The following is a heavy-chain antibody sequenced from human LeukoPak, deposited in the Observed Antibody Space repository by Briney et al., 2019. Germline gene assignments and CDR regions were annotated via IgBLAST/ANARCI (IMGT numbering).Heavy chain of an antibody. D-gene: IGHD2-2*01. J-gene: IGHJ4*02. Sequence: GGSLRLSCAASGFTFSSYAMSWARQAPGKGLEWVSAISGSGGSTYYADSVKGRFTISRDNSKNTLYLQMNSLRAEDTAVYYCAKEEDVVVVPAANHYWGQGTLVTVSS. V-gene: IGHV3-23*01. CDR1: GFTFSSYA. CDR2: ISGSGGST. CDR3: AKEEDVVVVPAANHY.